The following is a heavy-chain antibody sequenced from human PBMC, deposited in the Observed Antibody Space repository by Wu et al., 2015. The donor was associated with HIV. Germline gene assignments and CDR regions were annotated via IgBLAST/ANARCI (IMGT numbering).Heavy chain of an antibody. Sequence: HVQLVQSGAEVKKPGSSVKVSCKIYGGNDGGTFSSHPINWVRQAPGKGLEWMGGIIPRLGTTNYAQIFQGRVTITADELTTSAYMELTSLRSDDTAVYYCARDMTYYYDNSGIYRLDYWGQGTLITVSS. J-gene: IGHJ4*02. D-gene: IGHD3-22*01. CDR3: ARDMTYYYDNSGIYRLDY. CDR1: GGNDGGTFSSHP. V-gene: IGHV1-69*12. CDR2: IIPRLGTT.